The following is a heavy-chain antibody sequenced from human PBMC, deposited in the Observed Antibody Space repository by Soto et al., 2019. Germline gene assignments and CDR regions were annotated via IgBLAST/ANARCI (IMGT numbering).Heavy chain of an antibody. CDR2: MYTGGST. Sequence: EVQLVESGGGLIHPGGSLRLSCGASGFTVSTTYMSWVRQAPGKGLEWVSTMYTGGSTSDADSVKGRFTISRDNSKNTRYLQMNSLRVEDTAVYYCAGGGGYSGYDGHASWGEGTLVTVSS. J-gene: IGHJ5*02. D-gene: IGHD5-12*01. CDR1: GFTVSTTY. CDR3: AGGGGYSGYDGHAS. V-gene: IGHV3-53*01.